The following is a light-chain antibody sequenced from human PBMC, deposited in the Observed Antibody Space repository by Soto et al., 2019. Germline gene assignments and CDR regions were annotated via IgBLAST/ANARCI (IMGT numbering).Light chain of an antibody. CDR3: QQSYSTPYT. CDR2: AAT. V-gene: IGKV1-39*01. Sequence: DIPMTQSPSSLSSSVGDRVTITCRASQSISSYLNWYQQKPGKAPKLLIYAATSLQSGVPSRFSGSGSGTDFILTISSLQPEDFATYYYQQSYSTPYTFGQGTKLEIK. CDR1: QSISSY. J-gene: IGKJ2*01.